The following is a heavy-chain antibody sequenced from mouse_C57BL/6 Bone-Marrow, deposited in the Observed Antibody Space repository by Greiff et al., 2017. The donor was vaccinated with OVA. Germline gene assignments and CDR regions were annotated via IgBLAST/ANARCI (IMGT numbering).Heavy chain of an antibody. CDR3: ARLGLYWYFDV. Sequence: VQLQQSGPELVKPGASVKISCKASGYTFTDYYMNWVKQSHGKSLEWIGDINPNNGGTSYNQKFKGKATLTVDKSSSTAYMELRSLTSEDAAVYYCARLGLYWYFDVWGTGTTVTVSS. D-gene: IGHD4-1*01. CDR2: INPNNGGT. V-gene: IGHV1-26*01. CDR1: GYTFTDYY. J-gene: IGHJ1*03.